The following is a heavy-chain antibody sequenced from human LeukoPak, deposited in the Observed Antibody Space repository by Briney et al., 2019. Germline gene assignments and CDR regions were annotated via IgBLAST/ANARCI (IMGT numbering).Heavy chain of an antibody. D-gene: IGHD2-2*01. V-gene: IGHV5-51*01. J-gene: IGHJ4*02. CDR2: IYPDDSDT. CDR1: GYSFTNNW. CDR3: ARHRGAFGSRSCCSLDY. Sequence: GGSLKISCQTSGYSFTNNWIGWVRQMPGKGLEWMGIIYPDDSDTRYSPSFQGQVTISADKSISTAYLQWSSLKASDTAMYYCARHRGAFGSRSCCSLDYWGQGTLVTVSS.